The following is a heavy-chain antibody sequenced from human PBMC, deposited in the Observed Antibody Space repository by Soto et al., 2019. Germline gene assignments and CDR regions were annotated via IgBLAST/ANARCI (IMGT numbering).Heavy chain of an antibody. Sequence: QVQLVQSGAEVKKPGSSVKVSCKASGGTFSSYTISWVRQAPGQGLEWMGRIIPILGIANYAQKFQGRVTITADKSTSTAYLELSSLRSEDTAVYYCAREQEGDYFDYWGQGTLVTVYS. J-gene: IGHJ4*02. D-gene: IGHD2-21*01. CDR1: GGTFSSYT. CDR2: IIPILGIA. CDR3: AREQEGDYFDY. V-gene: IGHV1-69*08.